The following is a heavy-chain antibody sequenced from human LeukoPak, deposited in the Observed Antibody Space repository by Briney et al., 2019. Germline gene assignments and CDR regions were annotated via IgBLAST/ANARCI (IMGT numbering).Heavy chain of an antibody. J-gene: IGHJ4*02. Sequence: GSLRLSCAASGFTFSDFYMFWIRQAPGKGLEWVSYISASGHSMYYGDSVKGRFTISRDNAKNSLYLQMNSLRAEDTAVYYCARDGMGSYDQWGQGTLVTVSS. CDR3: ARDGMGSYDQ. CDR2: ISASGHSM. CDR1: GFTFSDFY. D-gene: IGHD3-10*01. V-gene: IGHV3-11*01.